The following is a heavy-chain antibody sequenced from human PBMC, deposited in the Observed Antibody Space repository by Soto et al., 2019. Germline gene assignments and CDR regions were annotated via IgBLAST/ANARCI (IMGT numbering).Heavy chain of an antibody. D-gene: IGHD3-9*01. CDR1: VYIVTVYY. J-gene: IGHJ3*02. V-gene: IGHV1-2*02. Sequence: GASVXVSFKSSVYIVTVYYIHLVRQAPGQGLEWMGWINPKSGGTKYAEKFQGRVSMTGDTSITTAYLELSSLTSDDTDVYYCENDRVDFDMWGQGTKV. CDR3: ENDRVDFDM. CDR2: INPKSGGT.